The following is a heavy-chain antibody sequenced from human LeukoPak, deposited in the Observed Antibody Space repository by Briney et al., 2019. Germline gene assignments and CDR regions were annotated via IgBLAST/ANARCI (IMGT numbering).Heavy chain of an antibody. CDR2: IIPIFGTA. V-gene: IGHV1-69*13. CDR3: ARAYGSSVRLIGMVV. Sequence: SVKVSCKASGGTFSSYAISWVRQAPGQGLEWMGGIIPIFGTANYAQKFQGSVTITADESTSTAYMELSSLRSEDTAVYYYARAYGSSVRLIGMVVWGQGTTVTVSS. J-gene: IGHJ6*02. D-gene: IGHD3-16*01. CDR1: GGTFSSYA.